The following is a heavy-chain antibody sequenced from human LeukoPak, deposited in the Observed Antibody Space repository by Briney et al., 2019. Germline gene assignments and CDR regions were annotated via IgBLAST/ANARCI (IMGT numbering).Heavy chain of an antibody. D-gene: IGHD4-17*01. Sequence: SETLSLTCTVSGGSISSYYWSWIRQPPGKGLEWIGYVYYSGTTNYSPSLESRVTISVGMSKDRFSLKLSSVTTADTAVYYCARYYGDYTRFDYWGQGILVTVSS. CDR2: VYYSGTT. CDR3: ARYYGDYTRFDY. J-gene: IGHJ4*02. CDR1: GGSISSYY. V-gene: IGHV4-59*01.